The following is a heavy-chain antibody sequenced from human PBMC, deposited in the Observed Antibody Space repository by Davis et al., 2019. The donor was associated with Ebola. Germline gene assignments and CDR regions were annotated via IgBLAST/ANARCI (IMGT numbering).Heavy chain of an antibody. CDR2: IIHSRRT. J-gene: IGHJ5*01. Sequence: MPSETLSLTCAVYGGSFSDYYWSWIRQPPGKGLEWIGEIIHSRRTNYNPSLESRVTISVDTSNNQFSLKVRSVTAADTAVYYCARGARYSSGWFDYWGQGTLVTVSS. CDR3: ARGARYSSGWFDY. V-gene: IGHV4-34*01. D-gene: IGHD6-19*01. CDR1: GGSFSDYY.